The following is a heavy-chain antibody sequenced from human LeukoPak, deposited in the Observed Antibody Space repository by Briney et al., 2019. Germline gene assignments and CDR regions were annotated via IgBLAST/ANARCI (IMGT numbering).Heavy chain of an antibody. CDR1: GFSFSDYE. V-gene: IGHV3-48*03. CDR2: IDISGNTI. CDR3: AKSGYYYRDYFDY. J-gene: IGHJ4*02. D-gene: IGHD3-22*01. Sequence: PGGSLRLSCAASGFSFSDYEMNWVRQAPGKGLEWLSHIDISGNTIHYADSVEGRFTISRDNAKNSVYLQMNSLRAEDTAVYYCAKSGYYYRDYFDYWGQGTLVTVSS.